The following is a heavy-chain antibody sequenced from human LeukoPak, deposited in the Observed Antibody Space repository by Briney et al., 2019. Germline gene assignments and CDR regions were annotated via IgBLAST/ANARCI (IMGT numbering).Heavy chain of an antibody. J-gene: IGHJ4*02. Sequence: GGSLRLSCAASGFTFSSYGMHWVRQAPGKGLEWVAVISYDGSNKYYADSVKGRFTISRDNSKNTLYLQMNSLRAEDTAVYYCAKDPSYGDYVNYFDYWGQGTLVTVSS. CDR2: ISYDGSNK. CDR3: AKDPSYGDYVNYFDY. V-gene: IGHV3-30*18. D-gene: IGHD4-17*01. CDR1: GFTFSSYG.